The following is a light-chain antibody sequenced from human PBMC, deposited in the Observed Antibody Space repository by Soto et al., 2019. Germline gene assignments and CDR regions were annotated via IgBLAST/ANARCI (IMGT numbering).Light chain of an antibody. CDR3: QHYNNWPPWT. V-gene: IGKV3-15*01. J-gene: IGKJ1*01. CDR1: QSVSTN. CDR2: GAS. Sequence: EIVMPQSPATLSVSPGERATLSCRASQSVSTNLAWYQQKPGQAPRLLIYGASTRATGIPARFSGSGSGTECTLTISSLQSEDFAVYYCQHYNNWPPWTFGQGTKVEIK.